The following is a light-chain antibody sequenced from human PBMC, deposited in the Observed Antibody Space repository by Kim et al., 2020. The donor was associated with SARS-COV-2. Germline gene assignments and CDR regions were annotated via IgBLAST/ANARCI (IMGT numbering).Light chain of an antibody. CDR2: RDS. J-gene: IGLJ1*01. Sequence: VALGQTARITCGGNNIGSKNVHWYQQKPGQAPVLVIYRDSNRPSGIPERFSGSNSGNTATLTISRAQAGDEADYYCQVWDSSTAVFGTGTKVTVL. V-gene: IGLV3-9*01. CDR3: QVWDSSTAV. CDR1: NIGSKN.